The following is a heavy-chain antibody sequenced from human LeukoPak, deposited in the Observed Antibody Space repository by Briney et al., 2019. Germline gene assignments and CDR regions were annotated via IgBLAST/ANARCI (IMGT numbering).Heavy chain of an antibody. V-gene: IGHV3-66*01. Sequence: GGSLRLPCAASGFTVSSNYMSWVRQAPGKGLEWVSVIYSGGSTYYADSVKGRFTISRDNSKNTLYLQMHSLGPEDTAVYYCARDLSERYSIDYWGQGTLVTVSS. CDR2: IYSGGST. CDR1: GFTVSSNY. D-gene: IGHD1-14*01. J-gene: IGHJ4*02. CDR3: ARDLSERYSIDY.